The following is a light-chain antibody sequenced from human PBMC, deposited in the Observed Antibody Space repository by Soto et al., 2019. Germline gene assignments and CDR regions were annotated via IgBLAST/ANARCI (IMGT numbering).Light chain of an antibody. Sequence: QSALTQVASVSGSPGQSITISCTATSSDVGGHDYVSWYLQHPGKAPKLLIYEAFNRPSGVSDRFSGSKSGSTASLTISGLQAEDDGDYYCSSFTSTNTWVFGGGTKLTVL. CDR3: SSFTSTNTWV. V-gene: IGLV2-14*01. J-gene: IGLJ3*02. CDR2: EAF. CDR1: SSDVGGHDY.